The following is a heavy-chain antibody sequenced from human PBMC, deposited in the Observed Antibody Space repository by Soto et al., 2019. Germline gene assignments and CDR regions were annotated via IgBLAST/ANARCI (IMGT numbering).Heavy chain of an antibody. V-gene: IGHV3-13*01. D-gene: IGHD6-6*01. CDR3: ARGKQLVRDSSCGMDV. CDR2: IGTAGDT. Sequence: GGSLRLSCAASGFTFSSYDMHWVRQATGKGLEWVSAIGTAGDTYYPGSVKGRFTISRENAKNSLYLQMNSLRAGDTAVYYCARGKQLVRDSSCGMDVWGQGTTVTVSS. CDR1: GFTFSSYD. J-gene: IGHJ6*02.